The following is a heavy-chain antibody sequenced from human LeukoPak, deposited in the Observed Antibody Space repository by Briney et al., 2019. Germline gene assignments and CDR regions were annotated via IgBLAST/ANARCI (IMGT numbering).Heavy chain of an antibody. CDR2: IYPGDSDT. J-gene: IGHJ4*02. CDR1: GYNFTNYW. Sequence: GESLKISRKVSGYNFTNYWIVWVRQMPGKGLEWMGIIYPGDSDTRYSPSFQGQVTISADKSISTAYLQWSSLKASDTAMYYCARIPQVATVTVPYFDHWGQGTLVTVSS. V-gene: IGHV5-51*01. D-gene: IGHD2-21*01. CDR3: ARIPQVATVTVPYFDH.